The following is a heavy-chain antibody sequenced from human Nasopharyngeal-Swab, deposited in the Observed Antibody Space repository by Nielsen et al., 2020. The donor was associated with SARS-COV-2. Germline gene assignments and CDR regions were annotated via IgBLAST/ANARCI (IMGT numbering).Heavy chain of an antibody. CDR1: GGTFSSYA. V-gene: IGHV1-69*13. CDR2: IIPTFGTA. Sequence: SVKVSCKASGGTFSSYAISWVRQAPGQGLEWMGGIIPTFGTANYAQKFQGRVTITADESTSTAYMELSSLRSEDTAVYYCARRGPLLWFGELGHAFDIWGQGTMVTVSS. J-gene: IGHJ3*02. CDR3: ARRGPLLWFGELGHAFDI. D-gene: IGHD3-10*01.